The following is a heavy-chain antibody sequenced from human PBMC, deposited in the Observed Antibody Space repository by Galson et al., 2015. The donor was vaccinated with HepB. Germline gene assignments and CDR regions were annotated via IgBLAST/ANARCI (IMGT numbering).Heavy chain of an antibody. CDR2: ISGSGGST. CDR1: GFTFSSYA. CDR3: AKDWGTSGWYSSSWYHFDY. D-gene: IGHD6-13*01. J-gene: IGHJ4*02. Sequence: SLRLSCAASGFTFSSYAMSWVRQAPGEGLEWVSAISGSGGSTYYADSVKGRFTISRDNSKNTLYLQMNSLRAEDTAVYYCAKDWGTSGWYSSSWYHFDYWGQGTLVTVSS. V-gene: IGHV3-23*01.